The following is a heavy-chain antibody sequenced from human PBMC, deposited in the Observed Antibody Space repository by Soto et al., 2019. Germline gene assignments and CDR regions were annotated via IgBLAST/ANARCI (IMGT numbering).Heavy chain of an antibody. V-gene: IGHV3-30*18. J-gene: IGHJ4*02. D-gene: IGHD6-19*01. CDR3: AKELSGWRRDYDY. CDR2: ISYDGSNK. Sequence: GGSLRLSCAASGFTFSSYGMHWVRQAPCKGLEWVAVISYDGSNKYYADSVKGRFTISRDNSKNTLYLQMNSLRAEDTAVYYCAKELSGWRRDYDYWGQGTLVTVSS. CDR1: GFTFSSYG.